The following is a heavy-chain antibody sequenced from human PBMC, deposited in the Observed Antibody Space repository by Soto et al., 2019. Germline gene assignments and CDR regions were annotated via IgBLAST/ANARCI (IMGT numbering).Heavy chain of an antibody. CDR2: MANDGSYQ. J-gene: IGHJ4*02. V-gene: IGHV3-30*19. CDR1: GFIFSTYG. D-gene: IGHD2-15*01. Sequence: QVQLVESGGGVVQPGGSLRLSCATSGFIFSTYGMQWVRQSPGEGLEWVAVMANDGSYQYYSDSVKGRFTISRDNSKNTLYLQMNSPRREDTAVYYCARSIGGSSYYPPDYWGQGTLVTVSS. CDR3: ARSIGGSSYYPPDY.